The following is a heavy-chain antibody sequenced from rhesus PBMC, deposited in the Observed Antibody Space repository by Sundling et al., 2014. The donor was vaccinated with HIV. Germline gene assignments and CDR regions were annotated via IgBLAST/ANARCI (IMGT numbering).Heavy chain of an antibody. J-gene: IGHJ5-1*01. CDR3: ARLLVGTFDV. V-gene: IGHV4-165*01. CDR1: GGSISDSYY. CDR2: INISTGNT. Sequence: QVQLQESGPGVVKPSETLSLTCAVSGGSISDSYYWSWIRQPPGKGLEWIGNINISTGNTYSNPSLESRVTISTDTSKNQFSLRLTSVTAADTAVYFCARLLVGTFDVWGPGVLVTVSS. D-gene: IGHD5-24*01.